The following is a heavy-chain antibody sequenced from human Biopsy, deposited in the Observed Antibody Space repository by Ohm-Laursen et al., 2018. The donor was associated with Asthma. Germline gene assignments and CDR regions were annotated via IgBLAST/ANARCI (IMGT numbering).Heavy chain of an antibody. V-gene: IGHV3-30*18. CDR1: GFSFNSYG. Sequence: SLRLSCAAPGFSFNSYGMHWVRQAPGKGLEWVAVMSFDGGQTYYADSVKGRFTISRDNSKNTLYLQMNSLRAEDTAVYYCAKERYYDFWSGYLIWGQGTMVTVSS. D-gene: IGHD3-3*01. CDR2: MSFDGGQT. J-gene: IGHJ3*02. CDR3: AKERYYDFWSGYLI.